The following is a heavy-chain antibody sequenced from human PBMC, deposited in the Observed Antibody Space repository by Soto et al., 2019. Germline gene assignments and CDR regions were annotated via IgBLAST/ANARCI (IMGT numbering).Heavy chain of an antibody. CDR2: IIPIFGTA. CDR1: GGTFSSYA. V-gene: IGHV1-69*13. CDR3: ARDYGRGTHYYGSGSYYIPSYYGMDV. Sequence: SVKVSCKASGGTFSSYAISWVRQAPGQGLEWMGGIIPIFGTANYAQKFQGRVTITADESTSTAYMELSSLRSEDTAVYYCARDYGRGTHYYGSGSYYIPSYYGMDVWGQGTTVTVSS. D-gene: IGHD3-10*01. J-gene: IGHJ6*02.